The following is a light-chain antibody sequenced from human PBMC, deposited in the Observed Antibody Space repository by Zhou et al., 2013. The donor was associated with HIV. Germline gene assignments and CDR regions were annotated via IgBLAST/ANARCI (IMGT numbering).Light chain of an antibody. Sequence: EIVLTQSPGTLSLSPGERATLSCRASQRVSSSYLAWYQQKPGQAPRLLIYGASSRATGIPDRFSGSGSGTDFTLTISGLEPEDFAVYYCQQYGSSPLTFGQGTKVEIK. CDR3: QQYGSSPLT. CDR1: QRVSSSY. CDR2: GAS. J-gene: IGKJ1*01. V-gene: IGKV3-20*01.